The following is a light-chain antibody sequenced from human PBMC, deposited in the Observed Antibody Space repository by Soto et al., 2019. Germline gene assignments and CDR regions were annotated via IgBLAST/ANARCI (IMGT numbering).Light chain of an antibody. CDR1: QSVTNSE. J-gene: IGKJ1*01. V-gene: IGKV3-20*01. CDR3: QNHGTT. Sequence: FVLRQSPGNLSLSQGERVTLSCKVSQSVTNSELAWYQQKPGQAPRLLIYAASSRATGIPDRFSGGGSGTDFTLTIRRLEPEDSAVYYCQNHGTTFGEGSKVDI. CDR2: AAS.